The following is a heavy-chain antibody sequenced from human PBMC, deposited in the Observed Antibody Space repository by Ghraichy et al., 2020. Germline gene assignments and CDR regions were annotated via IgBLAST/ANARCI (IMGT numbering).Heavy chain of an antibody. CDR3: AKDVEGVVTYFDY. J-gene: IGHJ4*02. V-gene: IGHV3-23*01. D-gene: IGHD4-23*01. CDR2: ISGSAGST. CDR1: GFTFSSYA. Sequence: GGSLRLSCAASGFTFSSYAMSWVRQAPGKGLEWLSAISGSAGSTYYADSVKGRFTISRDNSKNTLYLQMNNLRAEDTAVYYCAKDVEGVVTYFDYWGQGTLVTVSS.